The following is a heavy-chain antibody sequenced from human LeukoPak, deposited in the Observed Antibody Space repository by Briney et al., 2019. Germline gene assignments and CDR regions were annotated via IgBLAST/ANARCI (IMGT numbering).Heavy chain of an antibody. D-gene: IGHD1-26*01. J-gene: IGHJ4*02. CDR1: GFIFSDYW. CDR2: INTDGSRT. CDR3: ARSMSGSREF. V-gene: IGHV3-74*01. Sequence: QPGGSLRLSCAGSGFIFSDYWAHWVRQAPGKGLVWVSRINTDGSRTDYADAVKGRFTISRDNAKNTLYLQMNSLSAEDTAVYYCARSMSGSREFWGQGTLVIVSS.